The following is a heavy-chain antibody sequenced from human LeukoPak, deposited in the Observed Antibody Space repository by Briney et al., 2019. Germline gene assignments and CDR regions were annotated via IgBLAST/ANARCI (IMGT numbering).Heavy chain of an antibody. V-gene: IGHV3-74*01. Sequence: PGGSLRLSCAASGFTFSSYWMHWVRQGPGKGLVWFSRINNGGSTTDYADSVKGRFTISRDNAKNTLYLQMNSLRAEDTAVYYCARLKSVPGSEGSWGQGTLVTVSS. CDR3: ARLKSVPGSEGS. J-gene: IGHJ5*02. D-gene: IGHD6-19*01. CDR2: INNGGSTT. CDR1: GFTFSSYW.